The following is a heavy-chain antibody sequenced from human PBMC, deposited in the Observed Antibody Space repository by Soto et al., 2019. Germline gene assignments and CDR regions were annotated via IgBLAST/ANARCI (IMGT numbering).Heavy chain of an antibody. D-gene: IGHD1-26*01. J-gene: IGHJ6*02. CDR2: INPNTSAT. CDR3: ARMTWGRVHYYGMDV. Sequence: ASVKVSCKASGYIFTGYFIQWLRQAPGQGLEWMGWINPNTSATNYAQKFQGRVTMTRDTSLGTAYMELTSLRPDDTALYYCARMTWGRVHYYGMDVWGQGTTVTVSS. V-gene: IGHV1-2*02. CDR1: GYIFTGYF.